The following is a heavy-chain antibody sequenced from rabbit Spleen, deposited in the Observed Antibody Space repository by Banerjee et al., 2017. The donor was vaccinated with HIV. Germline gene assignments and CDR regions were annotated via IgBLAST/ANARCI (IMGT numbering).Heavy chain of an antibody. CDR2: IDPVFGST. D-gene: IGHD8-1*01. Sequence: QLKESGGGLVQPGGSLKLSCKASGFDFNSYYMSWVRQAPGKGLEWIGYIDPVFGSTYYASWVNGRFTISSHNAQNTLYLQLNSLTAADTATYFCARDGAGSSYFNLWGPGTLVTVS. J-gene: IGHJ4*01. CDR1: GFDFNSYY. CDR3: ARDGAGSSYFNL. V-gene: IGHV1S7*01.